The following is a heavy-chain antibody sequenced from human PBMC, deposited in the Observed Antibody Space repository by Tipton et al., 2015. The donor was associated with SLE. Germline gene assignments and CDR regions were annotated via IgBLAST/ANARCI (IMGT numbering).Heavy chain of an antibody. D-gene: IGHD3-3*01. Sequence: LRLSCTVSGGSISSSDYYWGWIRQPPGKGLEWIGNTYFTGKTYYNPSLKSRVSISLDTAKNQFSLRLSSLTAADTAVYYCARCTIFGVVRGSFDSWGQGTLVTVS. J-gene: IGHJ4*02. CDR2: TYFTGKT. V-gene: IGHV4-39*07. CDR3: ARCTIFGVVRGSFDS. CDR1: GGSISSSDYY.